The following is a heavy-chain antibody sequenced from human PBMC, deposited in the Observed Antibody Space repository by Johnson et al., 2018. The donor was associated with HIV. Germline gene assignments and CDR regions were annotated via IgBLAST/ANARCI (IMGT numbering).Heavy chain of an antibody. J-gene: IGHJ3*02. D-gene: IGHD1-26*01. CDR2: ISSGSHSI. CDR3: ARDGSWSSYAFDI. Sequence: QVQLVESGGGLVKPGGSLRLSCAASGFAFSYYYMSWSRQAPGKGLEWVSFISSGSHSIYYADSVKGRFTISRDNSKNTLYLQMNSLRAEDTALYYCARDGSWSSYAFDIWGQGTMVPVSS. V-gene: IGHV3-11*01. CDR1: GFAFSYYY.